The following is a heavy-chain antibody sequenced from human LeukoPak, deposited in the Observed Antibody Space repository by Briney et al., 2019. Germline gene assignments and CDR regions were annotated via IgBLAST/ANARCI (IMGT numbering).Heavy chain of an antibody. Sequence: ASXKVSCKASGYTFTAYYMHWVRQAPGQGLEWMGWINPNSGDTNYVQKFQGRVTMTRDTSISTAYMELSRLRSDDMAVYYCALTYCGGGSCYSDYFDYWGQGTLVTVSS. CDR1: GYTFTAYY. D-gene: IGHD2-15*01. V-gene: IGHV1-2*02. J-gene: IGHJ4*02. CDR3: ALTYCGGGSCYSDYFDY. CDR2: INPNSGDT.